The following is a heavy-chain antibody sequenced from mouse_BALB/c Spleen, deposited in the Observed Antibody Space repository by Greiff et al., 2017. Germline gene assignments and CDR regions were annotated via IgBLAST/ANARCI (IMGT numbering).Heavy chain of an antibody. CDR3: ATDYYGYVSYAMDY. D-gene: IGHD1-2*01. CDR1: GYTFTDYY. J-gene: IGHJ4*01. Sequence: QVHVKQSGAELARPGASVKLSCKASGYTFTDYYINWVKQRTGQGLEWIGEIYPGSGNTYYNEKFKGKATLTADKSSSTAYMQLSSLTSEDSAVYFCATDYYGYVSYAMDYWGQGTSVTVSS. CDR2: IYPGSGNT. V-gene: IGHV1-77*01.